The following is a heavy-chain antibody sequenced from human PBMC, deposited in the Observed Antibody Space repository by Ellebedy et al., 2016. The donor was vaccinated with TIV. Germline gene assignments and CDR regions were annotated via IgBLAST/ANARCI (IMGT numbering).Heavy chain of an antibody. D-gene: IGHD7-27*01. CDR2: ISSSGSTI. Sequence: GESLKISCAASGFTFSDYYMSWIRQAPGKGLEWVSYISSSGSTIYYADSVKGRFTISRDNAKNTLYLQMNSLRAEDTAVYYCARDAPTGDHGYWGQGTLVTVSS. CDR3: ARDAPTGDHGY. V-gene: IGHV3-11*04. J-gene: IGHJ4*02. CDR1: GFTFSDYY.